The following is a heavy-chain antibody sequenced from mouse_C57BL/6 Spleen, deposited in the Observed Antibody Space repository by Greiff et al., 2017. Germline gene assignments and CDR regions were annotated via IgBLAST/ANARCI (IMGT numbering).Heavy chain of an antibody. CDR2: ISSGSSTI. V-gene: IGHV5-17*01. D-gene: IGHD2-4*01. CDR1: GFTFSDYG. J-gene: IGHJ3*01. Sequence: EVNLVESGGGLVKPGGSLKLSCAASGFTFSDYGMHWVRPAPEKGLEWVAYISSGSSTIYYADTVKGRFTISRDNAKNTLFLQMTSLRSEDTAMYYCARRVDYDWFAYWGQGTLVTVSA. CDR3: ARRVDYDWFAY.